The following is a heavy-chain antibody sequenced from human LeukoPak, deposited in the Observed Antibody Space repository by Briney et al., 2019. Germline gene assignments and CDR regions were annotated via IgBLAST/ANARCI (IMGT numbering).Heavy chain of an antibody. CDR2: INHSGST. J-gene: IGHJ3*02. CDR3: ARLFYRIQLWVVTLGAFDI. D-gene: IGHD5-18*01. Sequence: SETLSLTCAVYGGSFSGYYWSWIRQPPGKGLEWIGEINHSGSTDDNPSLKSRVTISVDTSKNQFSLKLSSVPAADTAVYYCARLFYRIQLWVVTLGAFDIWGQGTMVTVSS. CDR1: GGSFSGYY. V-gene: IGHV4-34*01.